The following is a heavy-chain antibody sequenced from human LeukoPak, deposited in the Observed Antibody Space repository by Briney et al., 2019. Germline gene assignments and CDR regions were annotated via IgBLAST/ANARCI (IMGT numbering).Heavy chain of an antibody. D-gene: IGHD2-8*01. J-gene: IGHJ2*01. V-gene: IGHV4-59*01. CDR3: ARASYVLRMLDL. CDR2: IYYSGST. Sequence: SETLSLTCTVSGGSISSYYWSWIRQPPGKGLEWIGYIYYSGSTNYNPSLKSRVTISVDTSKNQFSLKLSSVTAADTAVYYCARASYVLRMLDLWGRGTLVTVSS. CDR1: GGSISSYY.